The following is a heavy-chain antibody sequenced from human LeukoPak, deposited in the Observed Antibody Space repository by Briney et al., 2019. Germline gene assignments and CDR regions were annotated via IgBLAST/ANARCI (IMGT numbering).Heavy chain of an antibody. D-gene: IGHD3-10*01. CDR2: IYTSGST. V-gene: IGHV4-4*07. J-gene: IGHJ6*03. Sequence: PSETLSLTCTVSGGSISDYYWSWIRQPAGKGLEWIGRIYTSGSTNQNPSLKSRVTMSVDTSKKQFSLKLSSVTAADTAVYYCARTETYYYGSGSYNYYMDVWGKGTTVTVSS. CDR1: GGSISDYY. CDR3: ARTETYYYGSGSYNYYMDV.